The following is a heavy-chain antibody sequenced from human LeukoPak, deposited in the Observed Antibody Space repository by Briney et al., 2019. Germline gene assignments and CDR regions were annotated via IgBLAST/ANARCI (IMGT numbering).Heavy chain of an antibody. CDR2: INHRGST. CDR1: GGPFSGYY. D-gene: IGHD3-3*01. Sequence: PSETLSLTCAVYGGPFSGYYWSWIRQPPGKGLEWIGEINHRGSTNYNPSLKSRVTISVDTSKNQFSLKLSSVTAADTAVYYCARGLKITIFGVVIIRSDAFDIWGQGTMVTVSS. J-gene: IGHJ3*02. CDR3: ARGLKITIFGVVIIRSDAFDI. V-gene: IGHV4-34*01.